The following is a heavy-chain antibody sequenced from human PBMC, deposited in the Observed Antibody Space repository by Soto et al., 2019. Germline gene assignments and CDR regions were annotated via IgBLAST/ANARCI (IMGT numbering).Heavy chain of an antibody. D-gene: IGHD3-10*01. V-gene: IGHV2-5*02. J-gene: IGHJ5*02. Sequence: QITLKESGPTLVKPTQTLTLTCTFSGFSLSTSGVGVGWIRQPPGKALEWLALIYWDDDKRYSPSLKSRLTITKDTSKNQVVLTMTNMDPVDTATYYCAHDITMVRGVIIYNWFDPWGQGTLVTVSS. CDR2: IYWDDDK. CDR3: AHDITMVRGVIIYNWFDP. CDR1: GFSLSTSGVG.